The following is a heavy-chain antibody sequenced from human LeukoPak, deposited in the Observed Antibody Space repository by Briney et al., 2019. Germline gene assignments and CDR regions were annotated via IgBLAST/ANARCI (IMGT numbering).Heavy chain of an antibody. V-gene: IGHV3-23*01. D-gene: IGHD1-26*01. CDR2: ISGSGGST. CDR3: ACIVGATTKRGSVYFDY. Sequence: GGSLRLSCAASGFTFSSYGMNWVRQAPGKGLERVSVISGSGGSTYYADSVKGRFTISRDNSKNTLYLQMNSLRVEDTAVYYCACIVGATTKRGSVYFDYWGQGTLVTVSS. CDR1: GFTFSSYG. J-gene: IGHJ4*02.